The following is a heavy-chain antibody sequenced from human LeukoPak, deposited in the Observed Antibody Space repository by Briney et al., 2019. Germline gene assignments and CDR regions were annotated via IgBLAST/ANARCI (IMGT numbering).Heavy chain of an antibody. V-gene: IGHV3-7*01. D-gene: IGHD5-12*01. CDR1: GFSFSTYW. Sequence: GGSLRLSCAASGFSFSTYWMSWVRQTPGKGLEWVANIKEDGSKDYYVDSVKGRFTISRDNAKNSLYLQMNSLRVGDSGVYYCARDASGYDPWGQGTLVTVSS. CDR2: IKEDGSKD. J-gene: IGHJ5*02. CDR3: ARDASGYDP.